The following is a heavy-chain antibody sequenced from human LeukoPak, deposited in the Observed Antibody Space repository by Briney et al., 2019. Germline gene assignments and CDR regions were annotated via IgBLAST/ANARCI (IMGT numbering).Heavy chain of an antibody. CDR1: GFTFKDYG. Sequence: GRSLRLSCAATGFTFKDYGMPWVRQPPGKCLEWVSSINWNGGGTDYADSVKGRFTISRDNAKNSLYLQLSSLRPEDTALYYCAKHMRATNTYSFFGLDVWGQGTTVTVSS. CDR3: AKHMRATNTYSFFGLDV. J-gene: IGHJ6*02. CDR2: INWNGGGT. D-gene: IGHD1-26*01. V-gene: IGHV3-9*01.